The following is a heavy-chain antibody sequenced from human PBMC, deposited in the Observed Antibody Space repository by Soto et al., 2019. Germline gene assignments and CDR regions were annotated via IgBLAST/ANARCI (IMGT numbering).Heavy chain of an antibody. V-gene: IGHV4-59*01. J-gene: IGHJ4*02. CDR3: ARLSYYDSSGYYSY. D-gene: IGHD3-22*01. CDR1: GASISSYY. CDR2: IYYSGST. Sequence: PSETLSLTCTVSGASISSYYWSWIRQPPGKGLEWIGYIYYSGSTNYNPSVKSRVTISVDTSKNQFSLKLSSVTAADTAVYYCARLSYYDSSGYYSYWGQGILVTVSS.